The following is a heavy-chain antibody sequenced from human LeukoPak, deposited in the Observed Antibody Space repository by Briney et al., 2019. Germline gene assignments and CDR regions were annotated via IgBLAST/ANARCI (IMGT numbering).Heavy chain of an antibody. Sequence: SQTLSLTCTVSGGSISSGDYYWSWIRQPPGKGLEWTGYIYYSGSTYYNPSLKSRVTISVDTSKNQFSLKLSSVTAADTAVYYCARVGSSGYYYSAFDIWGQGTMVTVSS. CDR2: IYYSGST. CDR3: ARVGSSGYYYSAFDI. J-gene: IGHJ3*02. V-gene: IGHV4-30-4*01. D-gene: IGHD3-22*01. CDR1: GGSISSGDYY.